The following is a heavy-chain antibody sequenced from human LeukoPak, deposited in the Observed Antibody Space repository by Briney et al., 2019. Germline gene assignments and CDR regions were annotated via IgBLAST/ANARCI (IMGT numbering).Heavy chain of an antibody. CDR1: GYTFTGYY. J-gene: IGHJ6*02. CDR3: ARELYYYYYHGMDV. D-gene: IGHD2-2*02. V-gene: IGHV1-2*02. CDR2: INPNSGGT. Sequence: ASVKVSCKASGYTFTGYYMHWVRQAPGQGLEWMGWINPNSGGTNYAQKFQGRVTMTRDTSISTAYMELSRLRSDDTAVYYCARELYYYYYHGMDVWGQGTTVTVSS.